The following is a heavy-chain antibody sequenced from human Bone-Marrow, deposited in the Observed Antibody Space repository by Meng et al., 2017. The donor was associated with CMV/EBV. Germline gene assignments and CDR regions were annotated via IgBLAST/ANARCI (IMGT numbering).Heavy chain of an antibody. J-gene: IGHJ4*02. V-gene: IGHV3-7*01. CDR3: ASRYSSSRTHQHY. D-gene: IGHD6-13*01. CDR1: GFTFSSHW. CDR2: IKQDGSEK. Sequence: GESLKISCAASGFTFSSHWMSWVRQAPGKGLEWVANIKQDGSEKYYVDSVKGRFTISRDNAKNSLYLQMNSLRAEDTAVYYCASRYSSSRTHQHYWGQGTLVTVSS.